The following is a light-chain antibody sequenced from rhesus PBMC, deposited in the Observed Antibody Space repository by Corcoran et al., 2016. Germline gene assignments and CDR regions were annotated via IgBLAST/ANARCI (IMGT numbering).Light chain of an antibody. V-gene: IGKV1-43*02. CDR3: LQYNSVPLT. CDR1: QGISTY. CDR2: AAS. Sequence: DIQMTQSPSSLSASVGDRVTITCRASQGISTYLNWYQQKPGKPPKRLIYAASSLESGVPSRFSGSGSGTDFTLTISSLPTEDFATYFCLQYNSVPLTFGGGTKVEI. J-gene: IGKJ4*01.